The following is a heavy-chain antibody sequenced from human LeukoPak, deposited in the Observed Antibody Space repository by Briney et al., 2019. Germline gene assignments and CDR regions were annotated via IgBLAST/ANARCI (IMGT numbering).Heavy chain of an antibody. CDR2: ISGSGGIT. Sequence: GGSLRLSCAASGFTFSSYAMSWVRQAPGKGLEWVSAISGSGGITYYADSVKGRFTISRDNSRKEVFLQVNSLRADDTAVYYCAKAGWYSAKTYATYDDAYDIWGQGTMVTVSS. CDR3: AKAGWYSAKTYATYDDAYDI. D-gene: IGHD1-26*01. V-gene: IGHV3-23*01. J-gene: IGHJ3*02. CDR1: GFTFSSYA.